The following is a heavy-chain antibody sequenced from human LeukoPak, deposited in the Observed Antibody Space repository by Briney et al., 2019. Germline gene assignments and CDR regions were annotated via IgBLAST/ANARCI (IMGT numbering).Heavy chain of an antibody. CDR2: ISYDGSNK. D-gene: IGHD6-13*01. V-gene: IGHV3-30*04. Sequence: GGSLRLSCAASGFTFSSYAMHWVRQAPGKGLEGVAVISYDGSNKYYADFVKGRFTISRDNSKNTLYLQMNSLRAEDTAVYYCARVPRYSSSWYLTYMDVWGKGTTVTVSS. CDR3: ARVPRYSSSWYLTYMDV. J-gene: IGHJ6*03. CDR1: GFTFSSYA.